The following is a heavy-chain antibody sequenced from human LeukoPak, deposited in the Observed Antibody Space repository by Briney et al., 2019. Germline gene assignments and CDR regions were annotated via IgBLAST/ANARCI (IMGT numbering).Heavy chain of an antibody. J-gene: IGHJ4*02. Sequence: GGSLRLSCAASGFTFSSYSMNWVRQAPGKGLEWVSSISSSSSYIYYADSVKGRFTISRDNAKNSLYLQMNSLRPEDTAVYYCARARAVADDFDYWGQGTLVTVSS. D-gene: IGHD6-19*01. CDR3: ARARAVADDFDY. CDR2: ISSSSSYI. V-gene: IGHV3-21*01. CDR1: GFTFSSYS.